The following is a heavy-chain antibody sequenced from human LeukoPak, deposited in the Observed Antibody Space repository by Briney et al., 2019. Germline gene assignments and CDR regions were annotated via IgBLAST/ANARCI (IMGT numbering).Heavy chain of an antibody. CDR1: GYTFTAYY. CDR3: ATSSGYYVGYIRH. V-gene: IGHV1-2*02. J-gene: IGHJ1*01. Sequence: GASVKISCKASGYTFTAYYMHWVRQAPGQGLEWMGWINPNSGGTNYAQKFQGRVTMTRDTSISTAYMVLSSLRSDDTAVYYCATSSGYYVGYIRHWGQGTLVTVSS. D-gene: IGHD3-22*01. CDR2: INPNSGGT.